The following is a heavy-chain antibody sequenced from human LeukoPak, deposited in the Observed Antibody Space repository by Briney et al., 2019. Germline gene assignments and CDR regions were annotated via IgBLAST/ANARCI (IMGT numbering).Heavy chain of an antibody. CDR1: GDSINTYY. CDR3: ARTPPGRFLEWLLDY. D-gene: IGHD3-3*01. Sequence: SETLSLTCTVSGDSINTYYWSWIRQPPGKGLEWIGYIYYSGSTNYNPSLKSRVTISVDTSKNQFSLKLSSVTAADTAVYYFARTPPGRFLEWLLDYWGQGTLVTVSS. V-gene: IGHV4-59*01. J-gene: IGHJ4*02. CDR2: IYYSGST.